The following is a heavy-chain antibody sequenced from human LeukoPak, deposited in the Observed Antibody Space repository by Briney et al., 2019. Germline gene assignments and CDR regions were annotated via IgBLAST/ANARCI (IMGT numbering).Heavy chain of an antibody. J-gene: IGHJ3*02. CDR2: INHSGST. CDR1: GGSFSGYY. Sequence: SETLSLTCAVYGGSFSGYYWSWIRQPPGKGLEWIGEINHSGSTNYNPSLKSQVTISVDTSKNQFSLKLSSVTAADTAVYYCARDTYCSGGSCYYYAFDIWGQGTMVTVSS. CDR3: ARDTYCSGGSCYYYAFDI. D-gene: IGHD2-15*01. V-gene: IGHV4-34*01.